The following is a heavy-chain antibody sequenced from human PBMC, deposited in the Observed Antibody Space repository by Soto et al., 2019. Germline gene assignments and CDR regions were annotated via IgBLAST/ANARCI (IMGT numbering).Heavy chain of an antibody. Sequence: QVQLQESGPGLVKPSQTLSLTCTVSGGSISSGGYYWSWIRQNPGKGLEWIGYIYYSGSTYYNPSLKSRVTISVDTSKNQFSLKLSSVTAADTAVYYCAREKDGYGSGRLFDYWGQGTLVTVSS. CDR3: AREKDGYGSGRLFDY. V-gene: IGHV4-31*03. CDR2: IYYSGST. D-gene: IGHD3-10*01. CDR1: GGSISSGGYY. J-gene: IGHJ4*02.